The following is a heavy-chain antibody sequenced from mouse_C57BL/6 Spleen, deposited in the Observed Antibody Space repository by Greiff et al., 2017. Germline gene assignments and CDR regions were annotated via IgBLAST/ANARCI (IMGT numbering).Heavy chain of an antibody. J-gene: IGHJ3*01. CDR2: IDPSDSET. V-gene: IGHV1-52*01. D-gene: IGHD1-1*01. Sequence: VQLQQPGAELVRPGSSVKLSCKASGYTFTSYWMHWVKQRPIQGLEWIGNIDPSDSETHYNQKFKDKATLTVDKSSSTAYMQLSSLTSEDSAVYYCSTLYYGSSSCAYWGQGTLVTVSA. CDR3: STLYYGSSSCAY. CDR1: GYTFTSYW.